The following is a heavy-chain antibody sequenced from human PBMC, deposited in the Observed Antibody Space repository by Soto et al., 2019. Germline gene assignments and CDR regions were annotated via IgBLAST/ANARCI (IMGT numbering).Heavy chain of an antibody. D-gene: IGHD6-19*01. J-gene: IGHJ2*01. V-gene: IGHV1-69*12. CDR3: ARKGDSSGWIWYFDL. Sequence: QVQLVQSGAEVKKPGSSVKVSCKASGGTFSSYAISWVRQAPGQGLAWMGGIIPIFGTANYAQKFQGRVTLTADESTITAYMELSSLRSEDTAGYYCARKGDSSGWIWYFDLWGRGTLVTVSS. CDR2: IIPIFGTA. CDR1: GGTFSSYA.